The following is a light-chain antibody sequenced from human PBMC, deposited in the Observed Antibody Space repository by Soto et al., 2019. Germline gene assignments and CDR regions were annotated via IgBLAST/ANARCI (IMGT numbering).Light chain of an antibody. J-gene: IGLJ1*01. V-gene: IGLV1-40*01. CDR1: SSNIGAGFD. Sequence: VLTQPPSVSWAPGQRVTIACTGSSSNIGAGFDVHWYQQLPRTAPKLLIYGNSNRPSGVPDRFSGSRSGTSASLAITGLQAGDEADYYCQSYDSSLTGSKVFGSGTKVTVL. CDR3: QSYDSSLTGSKV. CDR2: GNS.